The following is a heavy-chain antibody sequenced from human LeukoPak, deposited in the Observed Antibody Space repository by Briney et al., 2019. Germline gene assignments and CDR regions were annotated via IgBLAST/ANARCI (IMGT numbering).Heavy chain of an antibody. V-gene: IGHV1-46*01. CDR1: GYTFTDYY. J-gene: IGHJ4*02. CDR3: ARDQEGFDY. CDR2: IYPRDGST. Sequence: ASVKVSCKASGYTFTDYYIHWVRQAPGQGLEWMGMIYPRDGSTSYAQKFQGRVTVTRDTSTSTVHMELSGLRSEDTAVYYCARDQEGFDYWGQGTLVTVSS.